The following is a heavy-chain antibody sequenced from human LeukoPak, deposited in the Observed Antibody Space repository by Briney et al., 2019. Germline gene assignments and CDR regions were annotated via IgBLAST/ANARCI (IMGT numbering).Heavy chain of an antibody. Sequence: PGGSLRLSCAASGFTFKTYWMSWVRQAPEKGLEWVANINQDGSEKYYVDSVKGRFTISRDNDKNSLYLQMNSLRAEDTAVYYCARERYCSSGNCYSDYWGQGTLVTVSS. CDR1: GFTFKTYW. J-gene: IGHJ4*02. CDR3: ARERYCSSGNCYSDY. V-gene: IGHV3-7*01. CDR2: INQDGSEK. D-gene: IGHD2-15*01.